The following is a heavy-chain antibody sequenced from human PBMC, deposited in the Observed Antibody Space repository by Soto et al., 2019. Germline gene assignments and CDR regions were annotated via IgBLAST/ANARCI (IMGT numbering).Heavy chain of an antibody. D-gene: IGHD2-2*01. J-gene: IGHJ5*02. Sequence: PGGSLRLSCAASGFTFSSYSMNWVRQAPGKGLEWVSSISSSSSYIYYADSVKGRFTISRDNAKNSLYLQMNSLRAEDTAVYYSARDLHIVVVPADNWFDPWCQGTLVTVSS. CDR1: GFTFSSYS. CDR2: ISSSSSYI. CDR3: ARDLHIVVVPADNWFDP. V-gene: IGHV3-21*01.